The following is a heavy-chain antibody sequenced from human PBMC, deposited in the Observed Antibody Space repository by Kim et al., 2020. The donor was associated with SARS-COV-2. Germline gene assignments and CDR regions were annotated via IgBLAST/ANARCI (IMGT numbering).Heavy chain of an antibody. V-gene: IGHV3-43*02. D-gene: IGHD2-21*01. CDR1: GFTFDDYA. J-gene: IGHJ6*03. CDR2: ISGDGGST. Sequence: GGSLRLSCAASGFTFDDYAMHWVRQAPGKGLEWVSLISGDGGSTYYADSVKGRFTISRDNRKNSLYLQMNSLRTEDTALYYCAKDRLLFDYYYYYYMDVWGRGTAVTVPS. CDR3: AKDRLLFDYYYYYYMDV.